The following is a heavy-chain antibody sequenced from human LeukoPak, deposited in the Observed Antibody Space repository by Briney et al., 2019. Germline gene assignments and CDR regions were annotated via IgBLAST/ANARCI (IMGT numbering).Heavy chain of an antibody. J-gene: IGHJ6*03. CDR3: ARDQVAGTARGYYYYYMDV. CDR1: GFTFSDHY. D-gene: IGHD6-19*01. CDR2: ISSSSSYI. V-gene: IGHV3-21*01. Sequence: GGSLRLSCAASGFTFSDHYMSWVRQAPGKGLEWVSSISSSSSYIYYADSVKGRFTISRDNAKNSLYLQMNSLRAEDTAVYYCARDQVAGTARGYYYYYMDVWGKGTTVTISS.